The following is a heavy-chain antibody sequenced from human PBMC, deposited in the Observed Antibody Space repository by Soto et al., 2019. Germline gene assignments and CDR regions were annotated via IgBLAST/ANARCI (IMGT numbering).Heavy chain of an antibody. D-gene: IGHD6-6*01. CDR3: AKDGPGGSIAADAFDI. CDR2: ISGSGGST. Sequence: GGSLRLSCAASGFTFSSYAMSWVRQAPGKGLEWVSAISGSGGSTYYADSVKGRFTISRDNSKNTLYLQMNSLRAEDTAVYYCAKDGPGGSIAADAFDIWGQGTMVTVSS. CDR1: GFTFSSYA. J-gene: IGHJ3*02. V-gene: IGHV3-23*01.